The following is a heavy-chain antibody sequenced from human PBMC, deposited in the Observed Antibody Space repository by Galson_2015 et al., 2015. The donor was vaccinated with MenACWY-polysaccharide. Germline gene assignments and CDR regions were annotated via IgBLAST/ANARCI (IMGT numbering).Heavy chain of an antibody. V-gene: IGHV7-4-1*02. CDR1: GYTFTRYA. CDR2: INTDTGNP. Sequence: SVKVSCKASGYTFTRYAMNWVRQAPGQRPEWMGWINTDTGNPTYAQGFTGRFVFSLDTSVSTAYLQISSLKAEDTAVYYCARVGARWLATYFYYYAMDVWGQGTMVTVSS. D-gene: IGHD6-19*01. J-gene: IGHJ6*02. CDR3: ARVGARWLATYFYYYAMDV.